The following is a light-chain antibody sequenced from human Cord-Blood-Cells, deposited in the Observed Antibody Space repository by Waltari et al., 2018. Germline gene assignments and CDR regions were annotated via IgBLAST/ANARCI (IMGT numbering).Light chain of an antibody. CDR2: DAS. Sequence: EIVLTQSPATLSLSPGERATISCRASQSVSSYFAWYQQKPGQAPRLLIYDASNRATGIPARFSGSGSGTDFTLTISSLEPEDFAVYYCQQRSNWPGTFGQGTKVEIK. CDR1: QSVSSY. J-gene: IGKJ1*01. V-gene: IGKV3-11*01. CDR3: QQRSNWPGT.